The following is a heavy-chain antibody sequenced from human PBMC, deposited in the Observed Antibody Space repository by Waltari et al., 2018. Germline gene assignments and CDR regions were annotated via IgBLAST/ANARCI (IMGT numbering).Heavy chain of an antibody. CDR3: ARVAQGGSYPGAYYYYMDV. CDR2: MNPSSGNT. V-gene: IGHV1-8*01. D-gene: IGHD1-26*01. J-gene: IGHJ6*03. Sequence: QVQLVQSGAEVKKPGASVKVSCKASGSTFTRYDINWVRQATGQGLEWMGWMNPSSGNTGYAQKFQGRVTMTRNTSISTAYMELSSLRSEDTAVYYCARVAQGGSYPGAYYYYMDVWGKGTTVTVSS. CDR1: GSTFTRYD.